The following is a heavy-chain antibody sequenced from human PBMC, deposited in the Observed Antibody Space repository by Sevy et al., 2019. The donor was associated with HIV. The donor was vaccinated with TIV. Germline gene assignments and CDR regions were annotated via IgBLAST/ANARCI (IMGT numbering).Heavy chain of an antibody. D-gene: IGHD1-26*01. CDR2: ISYDGSNK. CDR3: ARDFTEGLLGGHLFDY. V-gene: IGHV3-30-3*01. J-gene: IGHJ4*02. CDR1: GFTFSSYA. Sequence: GGSLRLSCAASGFTFSSYAMHWVRQAPGKGLEWVAVISYDGSNKYYADSLKGRFTISRDNSKNTLYLQMNSLRAEDTAVYYCARDFTEGLLGGHLFDYWGQGTLVTVSS.